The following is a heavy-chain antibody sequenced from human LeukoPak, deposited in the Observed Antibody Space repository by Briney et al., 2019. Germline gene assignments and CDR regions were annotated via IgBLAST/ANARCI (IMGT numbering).Heavy chain of an antibody. CDR3: AGNYYILTGYYPEYYFDY. D-gene: IGHD3-9*01. Sequence: PGGSLRLSCAASRFTFDDHGMSWVRQAPGKGLEWVSGINWNGGSTGYADSVKGRFTISRDNAKNSLYLQMNSLRAEDTAVYYCAGNYYILTGYYPEYYFDYWGQGTLVTVSS. CDR2: INWNGGST. J-gene: IGHJ4*02. CDR1: RFTFDDHG. V-gene: IGHV3-20*04.